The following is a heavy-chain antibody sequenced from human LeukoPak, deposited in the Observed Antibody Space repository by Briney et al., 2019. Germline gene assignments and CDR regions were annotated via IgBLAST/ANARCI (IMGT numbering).Heavy chain of an antibody. CDR3: ARGLGDSSGYYFGYFDY. V-gene: IGHV3-66*01. D-gene: IGHD3-22*01. CDR2: IYSGGST. CDR1: GFTVSSNY. J-gene: IGHJ4*02. Sequence: GGSLRLSCAASGFTVSSNYMSRVRQAPGKGLEWVSVIYSGGSTYYADSVKGRFTISRDNSKNTLYLQMNSLRAEDTAVYYCARGLGDSSGYYFGYFDYWGQGTLVTVSS.